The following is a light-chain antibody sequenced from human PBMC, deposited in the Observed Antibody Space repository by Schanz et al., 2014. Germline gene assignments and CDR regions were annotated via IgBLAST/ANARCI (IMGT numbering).Light chain of an antibody. V-gene: IGLV2-8*01. CDR1: SSDVGGYKY. CDR3: SSYGGSNFVV. J-gene: IGLJ2*01. Sequence: QSVLTQPPSASGSPGQSVTISCTGTSSDVGGYKYVSWYQQHPGKAPKLMIYDVSNRPSGVPDRFSGSKSGNTASLTVSGLQAEDEADYYCSSYGGSNFVVFGGGTKLTVL. CDR2: DVS.